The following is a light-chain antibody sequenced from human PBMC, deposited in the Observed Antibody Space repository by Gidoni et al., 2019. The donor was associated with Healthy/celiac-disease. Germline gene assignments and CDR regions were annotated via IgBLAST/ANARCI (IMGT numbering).Light chain of an antibody. CDR3: QQSYSTPST. V-gene: IGKV1-39*01. CDR2: AAS. CDR1: QSISSY. Sequence: DIQMTQSPSSLSASVGDRVTITCRASQSISSYLNWYQQKPGKAPKLLIYAASSLQSGVPSRFSGSGSGTDFTLTISSLQPEDFAPYYCQQSYSTPSTFGGGTKVELK. J-gene: IGKJ4*01.